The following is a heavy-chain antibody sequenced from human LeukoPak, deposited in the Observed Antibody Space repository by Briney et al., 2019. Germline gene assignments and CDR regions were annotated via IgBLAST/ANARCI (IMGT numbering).Heavy chain of an antibody. CDR1: GGSISSYY. CDR2: IYYSGST. CDR3: ARRPPLYGALFDY. D-gene: IGHD4-17*01. Sequence: SETLSLTCTVSGGSISSYYWSWIRQPPGKGLEWSGYIYYSGSTNYNPSLKSRVTISVDTSKNQFSLKLSSVTAADTAVYYCARRPPLYGALFDYWGQGTLVTVSS. V-gene: IGHV4-59*08. J-gene: IGHJ4*02.